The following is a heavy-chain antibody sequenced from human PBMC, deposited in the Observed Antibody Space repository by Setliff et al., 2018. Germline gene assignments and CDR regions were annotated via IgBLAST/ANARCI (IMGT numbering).Heavy chain of an antibody. J-gene: IGHJ5*02. CDR1: GASISANHY. D-gene: IGHD2-15*01. CDR2: ISYGGNT. Sequence: PSETLSLTCTVSGASISANHYWGWIRQTPGKGLEWTGSISYGGNTYYDPSLKSRVTIFADTSRNQFSVQLSSVTAADTAVYYCARGHCSSGECPNYFDPWGQGTQVTVSS. V-gene: IGHV4-39*07. CDR3: ARGHCSSGECPNYFDP.